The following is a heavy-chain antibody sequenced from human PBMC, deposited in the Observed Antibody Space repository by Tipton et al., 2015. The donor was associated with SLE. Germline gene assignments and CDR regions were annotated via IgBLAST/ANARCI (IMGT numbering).Heavy chain of an antibody. CDR2: IYYSGST. D-gene: IGHD2/OR15-2a*01. Sequence: GLVKPSETLSLTCTVSGGSVSSGSYYWSWIRQSPGKGLEWIGYIYYSGSTNYNPSLKSRVTISVDTSKNQFSLKLSSVTAADTAVYYCARVLNNWGQGTLVTVSS. J-gene: IGHJ4*02. CDR1: GGSVSSGSYY. V-gene: IGHV4-61*01. CDR3: ARVLNN.